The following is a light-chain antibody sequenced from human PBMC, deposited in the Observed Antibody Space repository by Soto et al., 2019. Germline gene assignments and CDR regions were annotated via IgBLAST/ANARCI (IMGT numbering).Light chain of an antibody. CDR3: HQFNSYPIT. Sequence: AIQVTQSPSSLSASVGDIVTITCRASQDIRCALAWYQQKPGKALTLLMYDVFTLESGVPLRFICSGSGTEFTRSISIMQPEDFGTYNCHQFNSYPITFVHGTRLEIK. V-gene: IGKV1-13*02. J-gene: IGKJ5*01. CDR1: QDIRCA. CDR2: DVF.